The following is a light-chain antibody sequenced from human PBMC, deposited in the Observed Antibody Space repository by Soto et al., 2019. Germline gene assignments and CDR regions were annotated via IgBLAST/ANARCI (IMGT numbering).Light chain of an antibody. J-gene: IGKJ2*01. CDR1: QGISSA. Sequence: AIQLTQSPSSLSASVGDRVTITCRASQGISSALAWYQQKPGKAPKLLIYDASSLESGVPSRFSGSVSGTDFTLTISSLHPEDFATYYCQQFNSYPLMYTFGQGTKLEIK. V-gene: IGKV1-13*02. CDR2: DAS. CDR3: QQFNSYPLMYT.